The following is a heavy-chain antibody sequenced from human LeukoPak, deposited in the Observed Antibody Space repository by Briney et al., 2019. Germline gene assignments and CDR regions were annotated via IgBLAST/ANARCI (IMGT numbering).Heavy chain of an antibody. CDR2: ISSSSSYI. V-gene: IGHV3-21*01. CDR1: GFTFSSYS. Sequence: GGSLRLSCAASGFTFSSYSMNWARQAPGKGLEWVSSISSSSSYIYYADSVKGRFTISRDNAKNSLYLQMNSLRAEDTAVYYCAITSSGWYYFDYWGQGTLVTVSS. CDR3: AITSSGWYYFDY. D-gene: IGHD6-19*01. J-gene: IGHJ4*02.